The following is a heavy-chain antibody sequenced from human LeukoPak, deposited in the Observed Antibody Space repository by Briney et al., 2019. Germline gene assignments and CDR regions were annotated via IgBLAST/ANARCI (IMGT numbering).Heavy chain of an antibody. CDR1: GGSISSGGYY. J-gene: IGHJ4*02. CDR2: IYHSGST. Sequence: SETLSLTCTVSGGSISSGGYYWSWIRQPPGKGLEWIGYIYHSGSTYYNPSLKSQVTISVDRSKNQFSLKLSSVTAADTAVYYCARGGVVAAHEWDYWGQGTLVTVSS. D-gene: IGHD2-15*01. CDR3: ARGGVVAAHEWDY. V-gene: IGHV4-30-2*01.